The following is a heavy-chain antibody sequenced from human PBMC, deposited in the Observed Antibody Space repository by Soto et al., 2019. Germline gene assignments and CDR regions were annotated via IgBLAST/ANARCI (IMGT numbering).Heavy chain of an antibody. CDR1: GFTFSDYC. J-gene: IGHJ6*02. Sequence: GGSLRLSCAASGFTFSDYCMSWIRQAPGKGLEGVSYISSSGSTIYYADSVKGRFTISRDNAKNSLYLQMNSLRAEETAVYYCARDRLTMIGAGDYYYYGMDVWGQGTTVTVSS. V-gene: IGHV3-11*01. CDR3: ARDRLTMIGAGDYYYYGMDV. CDR2: ISSSGSTI. D-gene: IGHD3-22*01.